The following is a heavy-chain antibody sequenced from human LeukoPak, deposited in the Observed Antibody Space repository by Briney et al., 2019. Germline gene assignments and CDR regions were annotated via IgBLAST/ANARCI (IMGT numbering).Heavy chain of an antibody. J-gene: IGHJ5*02. Sequence: ASVKVSCKASGYTFTGYYMHWVRRAPGQGLEWMGWINPNSGGTNYAQKFQGRVTMTRDTSISTAYMELSRLRSDDTAVYYCARDLTGTTGWFDPWGQGTLVTVSS. V-gene: IGHV1-2*02. D-gene: IGHD1-7*01. CDR1: GYTFTGYY. CDR2: INPNSGGT. CDR3: ARDLTGTTGWFDP.